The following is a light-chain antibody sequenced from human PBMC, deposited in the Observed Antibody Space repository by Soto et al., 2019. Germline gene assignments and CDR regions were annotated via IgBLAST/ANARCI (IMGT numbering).Light chain of an antibody. CDR2: DVT. V-gene: IGLV2-14*03. CDR3: TSYTSDSSVI. CDR1: SSDIGGYRY. Sequence: QSALTQPASVSGSPGQSVTISCTGTSSDIGGYRYVSWYQQRPGNAPKLMIHDVTNRPSGVSDRFSGSKSGNTASLTISGLEAEDEADYYCTSYTSDSSVIFGGGTKLTVL. J-gene: IGLJ2*01.